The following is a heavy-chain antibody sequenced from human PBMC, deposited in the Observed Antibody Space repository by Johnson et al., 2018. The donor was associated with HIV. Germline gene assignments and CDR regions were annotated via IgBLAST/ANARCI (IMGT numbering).Heavy chain of an antibody. D-gene: IGHD6-13*01. J-gene: IGHJ3*02. Sequence: QVQLVESGGGVVQPGGSLRLSCAASGFTFSNYGMHWVRQAPGKGLEWVAFIRYDGSNKYYADSVKGRFTISRDNSKNTLYLQMNSLRAEDTAVYYCARDIIAAAGISAFDIWGQGTMVTVSS. CDR2: IRYDGSNK. V-gene: IGHV3-30*02. CDR3: ARDIIAAAGISAFDI. CDR1: GFTFSNYG.